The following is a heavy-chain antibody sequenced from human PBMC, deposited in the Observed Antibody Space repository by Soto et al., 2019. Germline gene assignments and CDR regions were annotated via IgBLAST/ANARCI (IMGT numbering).Heavy chain of an antibody. V-gene: IGHV2-5*01. Sequence: QITLKESGPTLVKPTQTLTLTCSFSGFSLSTSGVGVGWMRQPPEEALEWLALLYWNDDKRYSPSLKSRVTITKDSSKNQVVLTMTNMDPVETATYYCVRYPANYSFDFSGQGTLVTVSS. D-gene: IGHD3-16*02. J-gene: IGHJ4*02. CDR3: VRYPANYSFDF. CDR1: GFSLSTSGVG. CDR2: LYWNDDK.